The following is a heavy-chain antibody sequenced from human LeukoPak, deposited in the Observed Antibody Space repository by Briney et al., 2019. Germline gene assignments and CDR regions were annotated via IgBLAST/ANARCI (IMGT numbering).Heavy chain of an antibody. V-gene: IGHV3-9*01. D-gene: IGHD2-2*01. Sequence: GRSLRLSCAASGFTFDDYAMHWVRQAPGKGLEWVSGISWNSGSIGYADSVKGRFTISRDNAKNSLYLQMNSLRAEDTALYYCAKSACSSTSCWRFDYWGQGTLVTVSS. CDR3: AKSACSSTSCWRFDY. CDR2: ISWNSGSI. J-gene: IGHJ4*02. CDR1: GFTFDDYA.